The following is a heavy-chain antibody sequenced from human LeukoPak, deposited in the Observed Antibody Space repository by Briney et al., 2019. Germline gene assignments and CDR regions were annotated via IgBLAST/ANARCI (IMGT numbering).Heavy chain of an antibody. J-gene: IGHJ4*02. CDR2: INPNSGGT. D-gene: IGHD6-19*01. V-gene: IGHV1-2*02. Sequence: GASVKVSCKASGYTFTGYYMHWVRQAPGQGLEWMGWINPNSGGTNYAQKFQGRVTMTRDTSISTAYMELSRLRSDDTAVYYCARELTAVASTLGGYWGQGTLVTVSS. CDR1: GYTFTGYY. CDR3: ARELTAVASTLGGY.